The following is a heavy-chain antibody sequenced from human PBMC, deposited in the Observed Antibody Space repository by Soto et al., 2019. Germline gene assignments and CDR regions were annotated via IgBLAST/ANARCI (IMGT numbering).Heavy chain of an antibody. D-gene: IGHD6-13*01. CDR2: IYHSGTT. V-gene: IGHV4-4*03. CDR1: GASISNTDW. CDR3: AIPGAGDFDY. J-gene: IGHJ4*02. Sequence: PPETLSLTCAVSGASISNTDWWSWVRQRPGKGLEWIGEIYHSGTTNCDPSLKSRVTISLDKSKSQFSLKLTSVTAADTAVYYCAIPGAGDFDYWGQGTLVPVSS.